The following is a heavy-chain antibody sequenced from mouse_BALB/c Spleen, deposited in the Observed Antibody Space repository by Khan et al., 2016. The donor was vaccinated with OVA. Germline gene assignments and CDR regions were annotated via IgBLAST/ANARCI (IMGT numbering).Heavy chain of an antibody. CDR2: ISYSGNT. CDR3: ARVYGGDFDY. V-gene: IGHV3-2*02. Sequence: QLEESGPGLVKPSQSLSLTCTVTGYSITTDYAWNWIRQFPGNKLEWMGYISYSGNTKYNPSLKSRISITRDTSKNQIFLQLKSVTTEDTARYYCARVYGGDFDYWGQGTTLTVSS. D-gene: IGHD1-1*01. CDR1: GYSITTDYA. J-gene: IGHJ2*01.